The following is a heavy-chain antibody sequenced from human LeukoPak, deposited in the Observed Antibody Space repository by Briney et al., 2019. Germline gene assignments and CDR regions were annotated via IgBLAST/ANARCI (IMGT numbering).Heavy chain of an antibody. CDR1: GFTFSSYA. CDR3: ARDPDWYFDL. V-gene: IGHV3-53*01. CDR2: IYSGGST. Sequence: PGGSLRLSCAASGFTFSSYAMSWVRQAPGKGLEWVSVIYSGGSTYYADSVKGRFTISRDNSKNTLYLQMNSLRAEDTAVYYCARDPDWYFDLWGRGTLVTVSS. J-gene: IGHJ2*01.